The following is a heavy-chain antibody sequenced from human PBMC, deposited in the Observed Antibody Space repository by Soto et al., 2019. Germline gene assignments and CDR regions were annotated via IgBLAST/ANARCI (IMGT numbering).Heavy chain of an antibody. V-gene: IGHV4-59*01. CDR3: ARSMRSVVLWKPSYGMGV. J-gene: IGHJ6*02. CDR2: IYYSGST. D-gene: IGHD3-16*01. Sequence: SETLSLTCTVSGGSISSYYWSWIRQPPGKGLEWIGYIYYSGSTNYNPSLKSRVTISVDTSKNQFSLRLSSVTAADTAVYYCARSMRSVVLWKPSYGMGVWGQGTTVTVSS. CDR1: GGSISSYY.